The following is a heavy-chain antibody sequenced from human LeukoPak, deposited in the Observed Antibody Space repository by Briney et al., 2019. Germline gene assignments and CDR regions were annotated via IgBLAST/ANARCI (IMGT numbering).Heavy chain of an antibody. J-gene: IGHJ4*02. Sequence: SETLSLTCTVSGGSISSGDYYWSWTRQPPGKGLEWIGYIYYSGSTYYNPSLKSRVTISVDTSKNQFSLKLSSVTAADTAVYYCARLSGSYWDFDYWGQGTLVTVSS. CDR1: GGSISSGDYY. CDR3: ARLSGSYWDFDY. CDR2: IYYSGST. D-gene: IGHD1-26*01. V-gene: IGHV4-30-4*01.